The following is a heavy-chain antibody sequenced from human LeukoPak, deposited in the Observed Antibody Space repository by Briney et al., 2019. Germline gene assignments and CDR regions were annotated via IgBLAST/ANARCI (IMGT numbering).Heavy chain of an antibody. CDR1: GFKFSSYG. D-gene: IGHD3-22*01. V-gene: IGHV3-33*01. J-gene: IGHJ6*02. CDR3: ARDPLESAYYHYYYYGMDV. Sequence: GGSLRLSCAASGFKFSSYGMHWVRQAPGKGLEWVAIIWYDGSNKYYADSVKGRFIISRDNSKNTLYLQMNSLRAEDTAVYYCARDPLESAYYHYYYYGMDVWGQGITVTVSS. CDR2: IWYDGSNK.